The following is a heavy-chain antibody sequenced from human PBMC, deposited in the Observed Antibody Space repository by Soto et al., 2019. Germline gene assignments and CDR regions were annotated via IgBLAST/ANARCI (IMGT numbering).Heavy chain of an antibody. V-gene: IGHV4-30-4*01. CDR3: ARAAATTAAGYYYYGLDV. D-gene: IGHD6-25*01. Sequence: TLSLTCSVSGGSLSSGFYYWSWIRQPPGKGLEWIGYFYHTGSTYYNPSLKGRLTISKDTTKNQFSLNLMSVTAADTAVYYCARAAATTAAGYYYYGLDVWGQGTTVTVPS. CDR1: GGSLSSGFYY. J-gene: IGHJ6*02. CDR2: FYHTGST.